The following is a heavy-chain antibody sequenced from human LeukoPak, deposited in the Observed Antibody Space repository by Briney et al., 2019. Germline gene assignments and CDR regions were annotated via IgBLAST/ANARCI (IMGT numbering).Heavy chain of an antibody. CDR3: ARASDNSWPFDY. Sequence: ASVKVSCKASGYSFSTYGINWLRQAPGQGLQWMGWISGRNGNTRYAQEVQGRVTMTTDTSTDTAYLDLTSLRSDDTAVYYCARASDNSWPFDYWGQGTLVTVSS. D-gene: IGHD6-13*01. CDR2: ISGRNGNT. J-gene: IGHJ4*02. CDR1: GYSFSTYG. V-gene: IGHV1-18*01.